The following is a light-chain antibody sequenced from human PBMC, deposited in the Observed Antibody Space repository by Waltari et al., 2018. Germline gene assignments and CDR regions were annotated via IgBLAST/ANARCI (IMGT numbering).Light chain of an antibody. J-gene: IGKJ1*01. Sequence: EIVMTQSPLSLPVTPGEPASVSCRSSQSLLHSNGYTFLDWYVQKPGQSPQLLIYMVSNRASGVPDMCSGRGAGTDFTLEISRVEAEDVGVYYCMQARQTPWTFGQGTKVEIK. V-gene: IGKV2-28*01. CDR2: MVS. CDR1: QSLLHSNGYTF. CDR3: MQARQTPWT.